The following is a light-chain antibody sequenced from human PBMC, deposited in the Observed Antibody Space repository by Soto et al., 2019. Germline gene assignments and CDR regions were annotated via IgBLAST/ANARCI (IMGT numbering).Light chain of an antibody. Sequence: QSALTQPASVSGSPGQSITISCTGASSEVGSYNLVSWYQQHPGKAPKVMIYEVSKRPSGVSNRFSGSKSGNTASLTISGLQAEDEADYYCCSYAGSSTLYVFGTGTKVTVL. J-gene: IGLJ1*01. CDR2: EVS. V-gene: IGLV2-23*02. CDR1: SSEVGSYNL. CDR3: CSYAGSSTLYV.